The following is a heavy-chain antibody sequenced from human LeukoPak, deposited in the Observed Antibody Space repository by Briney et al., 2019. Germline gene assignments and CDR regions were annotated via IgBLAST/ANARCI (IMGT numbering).Heavy chain of an antibody. Sequence: GGSLRLSCAASGFSFSSYGMHWVRQAPGKGLEGVAVLWSDGSNKYYADSVKGRFTISRDNSKNTLYLQMNSLRAEDTAVYYCARRLYCTSSSCHTGPDAFDIWGQGTMVTVSS. CDR2: LWSDGSNK. D-gene: IGHD2-2*02. CDR3: ARRLYCTSSSCHTGPDAFDI. CDR1: GFSFSSYG. J-gene: IGHJ3*02. V-gene: IGHV3-33*03.